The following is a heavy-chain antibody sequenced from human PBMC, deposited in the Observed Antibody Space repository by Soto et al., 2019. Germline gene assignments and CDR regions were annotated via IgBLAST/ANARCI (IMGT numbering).Heavy chain of an antibody. Sequence: QVQLVQSGAEVKKPGASVKVSCKSSGYPFTHYGITWVRQAPGQGLEWMRWISPYNGNTNYGQTLQGRVTLTTDTSTSTVYKELRSLRSDDTAVYYCARDQSFDRSYYYGIDVWGQGTTVTVSS. CDR1: GYPFTHYG. J-gene: IGHJ6*02. D-gene: IGHD3-10*01. CDR3: ARDQSFDRSYYYGIDV. CDR2: ISPYNGNT. V-gene: IGHV1-18*01.